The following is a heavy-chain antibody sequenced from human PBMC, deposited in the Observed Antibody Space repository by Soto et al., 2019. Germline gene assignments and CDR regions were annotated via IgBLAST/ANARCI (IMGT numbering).Heavy chain of an antibody. J-gene: IGHJ6*02. CDR3: ARDGMGTIVGGMDV. D-gene: IGHD7-27*01. Sequence: QVQLVQSGAEVKNHGSSVKVSCKTSGGTFSNDAISWVRQAPGQALEWMGGSIPIYGTTHYAQKLQDRLKLTADESTGTAYMELSSLRSDDTGVYYCARDGMGTIVGGMDVWGQGTTVTVSS. CDR2: SIPIYGTT. V-gene: IGHV1-69*01. CDR1: GGTFSNDA.